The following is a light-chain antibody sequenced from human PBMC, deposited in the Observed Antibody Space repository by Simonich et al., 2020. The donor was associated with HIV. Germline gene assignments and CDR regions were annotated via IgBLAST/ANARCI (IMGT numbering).Light chain of an antibody. V-gene: IGKV3-15*01. CDR2: GAS. Sequence: EIVMTQSPATLSMSPGERATLSCRASQSVSSYLAGYQHKPGQAPRLLIYGASTRATGIPARFSGSGSGTEFTLTISSLQSEDFAVYYCQQYDTWWTFGQGTKVEIK. J-gene: IGKJ1*01. CDR3: QQYDTWWT. CDR1: QSVSSY.